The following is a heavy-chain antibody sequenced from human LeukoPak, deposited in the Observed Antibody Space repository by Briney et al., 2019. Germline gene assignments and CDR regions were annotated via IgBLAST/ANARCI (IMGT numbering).Heavy chain of an antibody. CDR3: AKDTRPYSGYDPFDY. CDR1: GFTFRSYA. J-gene: IGHJ4*02. D-gene: IGHD5-12*01. V-gene: IGHV3-23*01. Sequence: GGSLRLSCAASGFTFRSYAMSWVRQAPGKGLEWVSVISGSSGTTYYADSVKGRFTISRDNSKNTLYLQMNSLRAEDTAVYYCAKDTRPYSGYDPFDYWGQGTLVTVSS. CDR2: ISGSSGTT.